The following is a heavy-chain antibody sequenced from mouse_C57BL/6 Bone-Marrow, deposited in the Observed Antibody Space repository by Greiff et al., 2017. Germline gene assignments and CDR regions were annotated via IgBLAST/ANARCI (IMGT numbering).Heavy chain of an antibody. J-gene: IGHJ1*03. Sequence: QVQLQQPGAELVRPGSSVKLSCKASGYTFTSYWMDWVKQRPGQGLEWIGNIYPSDSETHYNQKFKDKATLTVDKSSSTAYMQLSSLTSEDSAVYYCARLMMVTKAYWYFDVWGTGTTVTVSS. CDR3: ARLMMVTKAYWYFDV. CDR2: IYPSDSET. V-gene: IGHV1-61*01. CDR1: GYTFTSYW. D-gene: IGHD2-3*01.